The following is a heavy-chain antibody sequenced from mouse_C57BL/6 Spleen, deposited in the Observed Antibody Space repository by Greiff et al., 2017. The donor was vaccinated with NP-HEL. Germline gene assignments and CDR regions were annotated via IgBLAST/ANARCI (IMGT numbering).Heavy chain of an antibody. Sequence: EVMLVESGGGLVKPGGSLKLSCAASGFTFSSYAMSWVRQTPEKRLEWVATISDGGSYTYYPDNVKGRFTISRDNAKNNLYLQMSHLKSEDTAMYYCARGFDYDVGYAMDYWGQGTSVTVSS. D-gene: IGHD2-4*01. CDR3: ARGFDYDVGYAMDY. J-gene: IGHJ4*01. V-gene: IGHV5-4*03. CDR1: GFTFSSYA. CDR2: ISDGGSYT.